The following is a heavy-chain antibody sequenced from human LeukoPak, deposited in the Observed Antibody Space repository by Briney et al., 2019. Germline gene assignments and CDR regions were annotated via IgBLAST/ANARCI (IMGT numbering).Heavy chain of an antibody. CDR3: ARDRGTGLAVAGTYNWFDP. Sequence: ASVKVSCKASGYTFTGYYMHWVRQAPGQGLEWMGWINPNSGGTNYAQKFQGWVTMTGDTSISTAYMELSRLRSDDTAVYYCARDRGTGLAVAGTYNWFDPWGQGTLVTVSS. CDR1: GYTFTGYY. J-gene: IGHJ5*02. CDR2: INPNSGGT. D-gene: IGHD6-19*01. V-gene: IGHV1-2*04.